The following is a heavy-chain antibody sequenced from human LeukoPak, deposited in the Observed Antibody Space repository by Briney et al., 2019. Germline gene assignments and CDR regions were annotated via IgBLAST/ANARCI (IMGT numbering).Heavy chain of an antibody. CDR3: ARGNLSDGSGYYYPYYYYYMDV. V-gene: IGHV1-69*05. CDR1: GGIFSSYA. Sequence: SVKVSCKASGGIFSSYAISWVRQAPGQGLEWMGRIIPIFGTANYAQKFQGRVTITTDESTSTAYMDLSSLRSEDTAVYYCARGNLSDGSGYYYPYYYYYMDVWGKGTTVTVSS. D-gene: IGHD3-22*01. J-gene: IGHJ6*03. CDR2: IIPIFGTA.